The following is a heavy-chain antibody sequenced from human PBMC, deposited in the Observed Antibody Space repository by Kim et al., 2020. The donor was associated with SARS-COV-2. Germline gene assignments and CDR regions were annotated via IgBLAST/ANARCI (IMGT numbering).Heavy chain of an antibody. D-gene: IGHD1-26*01. CDR2: LNTKTGNP. J-gene: IGHJ6*02. V-gene: IGHV7-4-1*02. CDR1: GYNFTTYA. Sequence: ASVKVSCKTSGYNFTTYAMNWVRQAPGQGLEWLGWLNTKTGNPTYAQDFKGHFVFSLDASVSTAYLQISSLKAEDSGVYYCARRWGLGVWGQGTTVTVSS. CDR3: ARRWGLGV.